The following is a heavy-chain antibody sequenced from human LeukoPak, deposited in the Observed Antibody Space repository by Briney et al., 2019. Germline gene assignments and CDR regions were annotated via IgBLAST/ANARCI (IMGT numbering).Heavy chain of an antibody. Sequence: SVTLSLTCSVSGGSIGSYHWSWIRQPPGKGLEWIGHVHYTWNTKYNPSLTGRVSISLDRSKNQFSLSLSSLTAADTAVYYCARVASKGGMEVWGQGTTVIVSS. CDR2: VHYTWNT. CDR1: GGSIGSYH. J-gene: IGHJ6*02. CDR3: ARVASKGGMEV. V-gene: IGHV4-59*01. D-gene: IGHD5/OR15-5a*01.